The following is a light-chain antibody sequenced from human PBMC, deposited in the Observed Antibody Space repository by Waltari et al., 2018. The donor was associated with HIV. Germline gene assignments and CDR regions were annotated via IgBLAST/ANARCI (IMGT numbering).Light chain of an antibody. CDR1: GSNNGRNY. Sequence: QSVLTQPPSASGTPGPRVTISCSGSGSNNGRNYVYWYQQLPGTAPKLLIYTNNQRPSGVPDRFSGSKSGTSASLAISGLRPEDEADYFCCSYTSSDTWVFGGGTKVTVL. CDR3: CSYTSSDTWV. V-gene: IGLV1-47*01. J-gene: IGLJ3*02. CDR2: TNN.